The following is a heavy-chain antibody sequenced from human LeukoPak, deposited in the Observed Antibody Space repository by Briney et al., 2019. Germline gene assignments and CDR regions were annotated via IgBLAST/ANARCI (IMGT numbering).Heavy chain of an antibody. CDR1: GYTFSDYD. CDR3: ARRSGWASFDY. J-gene: IGHJ4*02. Sequence: ASVKVFCKASGYTFSDYDINWVRQATGQGPEWMGWMNPNSGNTGYAQKFQGRVTITRNTSITTAYMELSSVRFEDTAVYYCARRSGWASFDYWGQGTLVTVSS. D-gene: IGHD6-19*01. V-gene: IGHV1-8*03. CDR2: MNPNSGNT.